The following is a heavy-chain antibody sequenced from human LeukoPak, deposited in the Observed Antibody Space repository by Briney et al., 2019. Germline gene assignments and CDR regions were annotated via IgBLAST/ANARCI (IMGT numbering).Heavy chain of an antibody. V-gene: IGHV4-59*01. CDR1: GGSTSSYY. CDR2: IYYSGST. D-gene: IGHD1-26*01. J-gene: IGHJ6*02. CDR3: ARWGIVGATLLDYYYGMDV. Sequence: SETLSLTCTVSGGSTSSYYWSWIRQPPGKGLEWIGYIYYSGSTNYNPSLKSRVTISVDTSKNQFSLKLSSVTAADTAVYYCARWGIVGATLLDYYYGMDVWGQGTTVTVSS.